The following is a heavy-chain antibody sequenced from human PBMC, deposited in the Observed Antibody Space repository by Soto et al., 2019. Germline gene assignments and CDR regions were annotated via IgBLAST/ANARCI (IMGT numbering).Heavy chain of an antibody. D-gene: IGHD3-3*01. J-gene: IGHJ3*02. CDR2: IVVGSGNT. CDR3: AAASTKLDYDFWSGYATSAFDI. CDR1: GYTFTGYY. Sequence: SVKVSCKASGYTFTGYYMHWVRQAPGQGLEWKGWIVVGSGNTNYAQKFQERVTITRDMSTSTAYMELSSLRSEDTAVYYCAAASTKLDYDFWSGYATSAFDIWGQGTMVTVSS. V-gene: IGHV1-58*02.